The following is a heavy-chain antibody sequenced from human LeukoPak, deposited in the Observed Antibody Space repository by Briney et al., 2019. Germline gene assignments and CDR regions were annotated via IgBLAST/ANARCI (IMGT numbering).Heavy chain of an antibody. CDR1: GLPFSSYW. CDR2: IKQDGSEK. D-gene: IGHD6-19*01. V-gene: IGHV3-7*03. Sequence: PGGSLRLSCAASGLPFSSYWMSWVRPAPAKGLEWLANIKQDGSEKYYVDSVKGRFTISRDNAKNSLYLQMYSRRAEDTAVYYCARVSGWFDAFDIWGQGTMVTVSS. J-gene: IGHJ3*02. CDR3: ARVSGWFDAFDI.